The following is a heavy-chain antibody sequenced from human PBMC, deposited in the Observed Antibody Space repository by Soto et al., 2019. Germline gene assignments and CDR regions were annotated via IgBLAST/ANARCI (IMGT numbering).Heavy chain of an antibody. V-gene: IGHV3-33*01. J-gene: IGHJ6*02. D-gene: IGHD2-8*01. CDR2: IWYDGSNK. Sequence: GGSLRLSSAPSGLTFSSYGIHWVRQAPGKGLEWVAVIWYDGSNKYYADSVKGRFTISRDNSKNTLYLQMNSLRAEDTAVYYCARVPPYVPGGMDVWGQGTTVTVSS. CDR1: GLTFSSYG. CDR3: ARVPPYVPGGMDV.